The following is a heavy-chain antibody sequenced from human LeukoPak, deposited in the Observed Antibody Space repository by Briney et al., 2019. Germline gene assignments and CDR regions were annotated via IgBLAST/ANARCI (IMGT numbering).Heavy chain of an antibody. CDR1: GFIFSSYW. J-gene: IGHJ4*02. CDR3: ARSFRSSGSENFDY. Sequence: GGSLRLSCAASGFIFSSYWIHWVRQAPGKGLVWVSRINSDGSSTSYADSVKGRFTISRDNAKNTLYLQMNSLRAEDTAVYYCARSFRSSGSENFDYWGQGTLVTVSS. D-gene: IGHD3-10*01. CDR2: INSDGSST. V-gene: IGHV3-74*01.